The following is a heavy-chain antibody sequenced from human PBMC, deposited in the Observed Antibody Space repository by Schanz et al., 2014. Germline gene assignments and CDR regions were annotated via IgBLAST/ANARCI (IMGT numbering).Heavy chain of an antibody. CDR2: IRSSSTPI. Sequence: EVQLLESGGGLVQPGGSLRLSCEASGFSFGNYGMSWVRQAPGKGLEWVSYIRSSSTPIYYADSVKGRFTISRDNAKNSLYLQMNSLRVEDTAVYYCAASSGWHPSTDYWGQGTLVTVSS. V-gene: IGHV3-48*01. CDR1: GFSFGNYG. CDR3: AASSGWHPSTDY. J-gene: IGHJ4*02. D-gene: IGHD6-19*01.